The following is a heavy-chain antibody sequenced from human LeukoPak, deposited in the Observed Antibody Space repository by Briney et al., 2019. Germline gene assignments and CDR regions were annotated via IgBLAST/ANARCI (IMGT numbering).Heavy chain of an antibody. CDR2: IYYSGST. Sequence: PSETLSLTCTVSGGSISSSSYYWGWIRQPPGKGLEWIGSIYYSGSTYYNPSLKSRVTISVNTSENQFSLKLSSVTAADTAVYYCGGYYDSSGYAPLPDYWGQGTLVTVSS. V-gene: IGHV4-39*01. CDR3: GGYYDSSGYAPLPDY. D-gene: IGHD3-22*01. CDR1: GGSISSSSYY. J-gene: IGHJ4*02.